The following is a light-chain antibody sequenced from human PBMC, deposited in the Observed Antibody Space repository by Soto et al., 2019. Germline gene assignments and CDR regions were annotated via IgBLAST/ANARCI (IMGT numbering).Light chain of an antibody. Sequence: DIQMTQSPSTLSASVGDRVTITCRASQSVSSWLAWYQQKPGKAPNLLIYTASSLESGVPSRFSGSGSGTEFTLTISSLQPDDFATYYCQQSYSSPLTFGGGTKVEIK. CDR1: QSVSSW. V-gene: IGKV1-5*03. CDR3: QQSYSSPLT. J-gene: IGKJ4*01. CDR2: TAS.